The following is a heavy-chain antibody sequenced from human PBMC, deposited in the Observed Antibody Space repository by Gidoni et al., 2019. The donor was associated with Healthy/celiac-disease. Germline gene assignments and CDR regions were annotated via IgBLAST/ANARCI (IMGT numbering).Heavy chain of an antibody. CDR3: ARGQYQLLYRNYYYYMDV. CDR1: GFTVSSNY. D-gene: IGHD2-2*02. Sequence: EVQLVESGGGLIQPGGSLRLSCAASGFTVSSNYMSWVRQAPGKGLEWGSVIYSGGSTYYADSVKGRFTISRDNSKNTLYLQMNSLRAEDTAVYYCARGQYQLLYRNYYYYMDVWGKGTTVTVSS. V-gene: IGHV3-53*01. J-gene: IGHJ6*03. CDR2: IYSGGST.